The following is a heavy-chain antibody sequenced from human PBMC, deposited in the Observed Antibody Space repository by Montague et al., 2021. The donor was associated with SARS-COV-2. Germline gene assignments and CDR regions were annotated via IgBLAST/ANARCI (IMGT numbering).Heavy chain of an antibody. D-gene: IGHD3-16*01. Sequence: SETLSLTCNASGGSIRNYYWSWIRQPAGKGLEWIGRIYSSGSINYNPPLKTRITLSVDTSKNQLSLRLNSVTAADTAVYYCARNPGEYYGMDVWGRGTTVTVSS. CDR3: ARNPGEYYGMDV. CDR2: IYSSGSI. CDR1: GGSIRNYY. V-gene: IGHV4-4*07. J-gene: IGHJ6*02.